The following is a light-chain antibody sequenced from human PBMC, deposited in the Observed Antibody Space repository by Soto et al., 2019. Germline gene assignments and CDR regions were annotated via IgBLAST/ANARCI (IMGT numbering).Light chain of an antibody. V-gene: IGKV1-39*01. CDR1: QTFNKF. CDR2: AAS. Sequence: DLQMTQSPSALSASVGDRVTITCRASQTFNKFLNWYQQKPGKAPKLLIYAASSLQGGVTSRFSGSGSGTDFTLTSSSLQPEDFATYYCQQSYRTPYTFGQGTKLEIK. CDR3: QQSYRTPYT. J-gene: IGKJ2*01.